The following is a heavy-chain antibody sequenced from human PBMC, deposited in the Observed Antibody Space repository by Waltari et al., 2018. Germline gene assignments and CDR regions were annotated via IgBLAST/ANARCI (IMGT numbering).Heavy chain of an antibody. CDR1: GFTFSSYA. V-gene: IGHV3-23*01. J-gene: IGHJ3*02. CDR2: ISGSGGST. CDR3: AKDLDTAMVTALGAFDI. Sequence: EVQLLESGGGLVQPGGSLRLSCAASGFTFSSYAMSWVRQAPGKGLEWVSAISGSGGSTYHADSVKGRFTISRDNSKNTLYLQMNSLRAEDTAVYYCAKDLDTAMVTALGAFDIWGQGTMVTVSS. D-gene: IGHD5-18*01.